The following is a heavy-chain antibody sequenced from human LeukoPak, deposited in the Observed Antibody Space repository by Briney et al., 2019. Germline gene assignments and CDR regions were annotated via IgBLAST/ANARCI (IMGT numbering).Heavy chain of an antibody. Sequence: GGSLRLSCAASGFTFSSYAMNWVRQAPGKGLEWVSGTSGSGASTYYADSVKGRFSISRDNSQNTLYLHMNSLRAEDTAVYYCAKVQSKSNWFDPWGQGTLVTVSS. CDR2: TSGSGAST. J-gene: IGHJ5*02. CDR1: GFTFSSYA. V-gene: IGHV3-23*01. CDR3: AKVQSKSNWFDP.